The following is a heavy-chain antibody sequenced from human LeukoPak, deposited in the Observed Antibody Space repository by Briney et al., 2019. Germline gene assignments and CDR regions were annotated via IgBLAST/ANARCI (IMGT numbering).Heavy chain of an antibody. J-gene: IGHJ4*02. CDR1: GYTFSSYA. D-gene: IGHD6-13*01. CDR2: ISGSGGST. V-gene: IGHV3-23*01. CDR3: AKEYSSRTDRIDY. Sequence: GGSLRLSCQASGYTFSSYAMSWVRQAPGKGLEWVSAISGSGGSTYYADSVKGRFTISRDNSKNTLYLQMNSLRAEDTAVYYCAKEYSSRTDRIDYWGQGTLVTVSS.